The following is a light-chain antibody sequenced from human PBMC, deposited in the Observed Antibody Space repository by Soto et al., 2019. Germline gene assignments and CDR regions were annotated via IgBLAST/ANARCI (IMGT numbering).Light chain of an antibody. CDR2: GAS. CDR1: QSVSSNY. Sequence: EIVLAQSPGTLSLSPGERATLSCRASQSVSSNYLAWYQQKPGQAPSLLIYGASSRATGIPDKFSGSGSGTDFTLTISRLEPEDFAVYYCQQYAGSPRTFGQGTKVDIK. V-gene: IGKV3-20*01. J-gene: IGKJ1*01. CDR3: QQYAGSPRT.